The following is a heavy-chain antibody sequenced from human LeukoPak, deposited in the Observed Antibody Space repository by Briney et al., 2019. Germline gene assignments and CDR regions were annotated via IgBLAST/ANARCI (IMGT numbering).Heavy chain of an antibody. CDR1: GASINDYY. CDR2: FYSRGNT. Sequence: SETLSLTCTVSGASINDYYCSWIRQPPGEGLEWIGYFYSRGNTKYNPSLKSRVTISIDTAKNQFSPKLSSVTPADTAVYYCAGEGGNWFDPWGQGTLVTVSS. D-gene: IGHD1-26*01. J-gene: IGHJ5*02. CDR3: AGEGGNWFDP. V-gene: IGHV4-59*01.